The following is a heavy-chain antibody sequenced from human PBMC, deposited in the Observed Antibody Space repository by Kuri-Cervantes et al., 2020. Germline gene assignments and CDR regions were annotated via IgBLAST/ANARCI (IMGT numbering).Heavy chain of an antibody. V-gene: IGHV1-2*02. CDR2: IHSGGT. CDR1: GYTFSGYY. D-gene: IGHD3-22*01. Sequence: ASVKVSCKTSGYTFSGYYLHWVRQAPGQGLEWMGWIHSGGTKYAQKFQDRVTLTSDASTSTTYMELNRLRSDDTAVYYCAGSENYDSSGYYLDYWGQGTLVTVSS. CDR3: AGSENYDSSGYYLDY. J-gene: IGHJ4*02.